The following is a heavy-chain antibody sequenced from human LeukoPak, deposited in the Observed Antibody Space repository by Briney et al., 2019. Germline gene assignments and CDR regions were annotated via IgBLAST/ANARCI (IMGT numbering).Heavy chain of an antibody. D-gene: IGHD5-18*01. V-gene: IGHV4-39*01. CDR1: GGSISSSSYY. CDR3: ARMGWIQLWPYYFDY. Sequence: SETLSLTCTVSGGSISSSSYYWGWIRQPPGKGLEWIGSIYYSGSTYHNPSLKSRVTISVDTSKNQFSLKLSSVTAADTAVYYCARMGWIQLWPYYFDYWGQGTLVTVSS. CDR2: IYYSGST. J-gene: IGHJ4*02.